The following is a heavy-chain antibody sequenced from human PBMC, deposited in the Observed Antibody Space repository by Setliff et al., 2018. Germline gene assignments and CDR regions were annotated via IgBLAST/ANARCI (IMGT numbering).Heavy chain of an antibody. J-gene: IGHJ4*02. D-gene: IGHD1-1*01. V-gene: IGHV4-39*01. CDR1: GGSISSISYY. Sequence: SETLSLTCTVPGGSISSISYYWGWIRQPPGKGLEWIGTVYDSGTTYSNVSLASRLTISVDTSKNQFSLQLTSVTAADTAVYYCARTGTYRYFDSWGQGTRVTVSS. CDR2: VYDSGTT. CDR3: ARTGTYRYFDS.